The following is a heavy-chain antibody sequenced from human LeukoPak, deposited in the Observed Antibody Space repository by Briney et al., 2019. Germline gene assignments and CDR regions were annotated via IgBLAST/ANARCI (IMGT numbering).Heavy chain of an antibody. CDR3: ARCSSGWYGGYYFDY. V-gene: IGHV3-48*03. CDR1: GFTFSSYE. Sequence: GGSLRLSCAASGFTFSSYEMNWVRQAPGKGLEWVSYISSSGSTIYHEDSVKGRFTISRDNAKNSLYLQMNSLRAKDTAVYYCARCSSGWYGGYYFDYWGQGTLVTVSS. J-gene: IGHJ4*02. CDR2: ISSSGSTI. D-gene: IGHD6-19*01.